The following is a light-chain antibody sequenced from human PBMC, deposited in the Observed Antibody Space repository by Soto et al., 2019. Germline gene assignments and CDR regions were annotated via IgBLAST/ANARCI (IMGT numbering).Light chain of an antibody. Sequence: SVLTQSPGTLSLSPGERATLSCRASQSVSSSYLAWYQQKPGQAPRLLIYGASSRATGIPDRFSGSGSGTDFTLTISRLEPEDFAVYYCQQYGRSPWTFGQGTKVDI. CDR2: GAS. CDR3: QQYGRSPWT. J-gene: IGKJ1*01. V-gene: IGKV3-20*01. CDR1: QSVSSSY.